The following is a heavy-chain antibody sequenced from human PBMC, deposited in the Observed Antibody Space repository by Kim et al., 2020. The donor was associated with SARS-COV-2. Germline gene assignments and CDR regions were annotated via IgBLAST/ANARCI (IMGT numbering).Heavy chain of an antibody. CDR3: ANAVPRGVNYYYYGMDV. J-gene: IGHJ6*02. V-gene: IGHV3-30*02. D-gene: IGHD3-10*01. Sequence: VKGLFTNSRDNSKNTLYLQMNSLRAEDTAVYYCANAVPRGVNYYYYGMDVWGQGTTVTVSS.